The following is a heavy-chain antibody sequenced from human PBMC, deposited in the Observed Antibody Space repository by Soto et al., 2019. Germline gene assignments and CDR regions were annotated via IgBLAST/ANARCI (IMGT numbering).Heavy chain of an antibody. Sequence: GESLKISCKGSGYSFTSYWIGWVRQMPGKGLEWMGIIYPGDSDTRYSPSFQGQVTISADKSISTAYLQWSSLKASDTAMYYCARPADYGDYAEFGDAEYFQHWGQGTLVTVSS. J-gene: IGHJ1*01. V-gene: IGHV5-51*01. D-gene: IGHD4-17*01. CDR3: ARPADYGDYAEFGDAEYFQH. CDR2: IYPGDSDT. CDR1: GYSFTSYW.